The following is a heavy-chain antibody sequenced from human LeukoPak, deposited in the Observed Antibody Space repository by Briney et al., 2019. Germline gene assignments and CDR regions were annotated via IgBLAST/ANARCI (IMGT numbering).Heavy chain of an antibody. CDR2: IYSGGST. Sequence: PGGSLRLSCAASGFTVSSNYMSWVCQAPGKGLEWVSVIYSGGSTYYADSVKGRFTISRDNSKNTLYLQMNSLRAEDTAVYYCAREGQWLGQHYDYVWGSYRRDAFDIWGQGTMVTVSS. CDR1: GFTVSSNY. V-gene: IGHV3-66*01. J-gene: IGHJ3*02. D-gene: IGHD3-16*01. CDR3: AREGQWLGQHYDYVWGSYRRDAFDI.